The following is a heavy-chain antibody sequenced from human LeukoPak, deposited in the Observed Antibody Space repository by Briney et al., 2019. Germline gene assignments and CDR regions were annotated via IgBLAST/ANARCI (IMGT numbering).Heavy chain of an antibody. CDR2: ITSSGTGI. J-gene: IGHJ4*02. CDR1: GFSFSNYE. D-gene: IGHD3-22*01. CDR3: ARAAGDSSGYYHESYYFDY. Sequence: GGSLRLSXATSGFSFSNYEMNWVRQAPGKGLEWISYITSSGTGIYYADSVKGRFTISRDNAKNSLYLQMNSLRAEDTAVYYCARAAGDSSGYYHESYYFDYWGQGTLVTVSS. V-gene: IGHV3-48*03.